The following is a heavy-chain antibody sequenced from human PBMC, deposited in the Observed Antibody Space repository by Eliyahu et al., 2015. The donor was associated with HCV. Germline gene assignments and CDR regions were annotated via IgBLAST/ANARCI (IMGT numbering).Heavy chain of an antibody. CDR2: IRISGGNT. Sequence: EVQLLESGGGLVHPGGSLKLSCAGVTFRIRDNSMSCDPQAPGKGXEXVWAIRISGGNTYYIDSVKGRFTISRDSSTNTVYLQMNSLRADDTAVYYCASLEWDVSSGYWGQGTLVTVSS. J-gene: IGHJ4*02. D-gene: IGHD1-26*01. CDR3: ASLEWDVSSGY. V-gene: IGHV3-23*01. CDR1: TFRIRDNS.